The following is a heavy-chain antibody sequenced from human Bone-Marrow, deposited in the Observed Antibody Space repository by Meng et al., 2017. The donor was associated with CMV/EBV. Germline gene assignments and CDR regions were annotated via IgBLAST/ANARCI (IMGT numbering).Heavy chain of an antibody. CDR1: GFTFSSYW. CDR2: IKQDGSEK. Sequence: GGSLRLSCAASGFTFSSYWMSWVRQAPGKGLEWVANIKQDGSEKYYVDSVKGRFTISRDNAKNTLYLQMNSLRAEDTAVYYCARVDGATTYTLYAFDIWGQGTMVTVSS. D-gene: IGHD3-16*01. V-gene: IGHV3-7*01. J-gene: IGHJ3*02. CDR3: ARVDGATTYTLYAFDI.